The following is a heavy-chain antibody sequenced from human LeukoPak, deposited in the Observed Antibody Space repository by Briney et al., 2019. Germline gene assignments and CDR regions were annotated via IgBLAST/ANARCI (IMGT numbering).Heavy chain of an antibody. Sequence: GGSLRLSCAASGFTFNNYAMSWVRQAPGEGLEWVSTIGFGDDSAYYADSVKGRFTISRDNSKNTLYLQMNYLRAEDTAVYYCAKDPTSVGGRHDWLLDSWGQGTLVTVSS. CDR1: GFTFNNYA. D-gene: IGHD3-9*01. J-gene: IGHJ5*02. CDR3: AKDPTSVGGRHDWLLDS. CDR2: IGFGDDSA. V-gene: IGHV3-23*01.